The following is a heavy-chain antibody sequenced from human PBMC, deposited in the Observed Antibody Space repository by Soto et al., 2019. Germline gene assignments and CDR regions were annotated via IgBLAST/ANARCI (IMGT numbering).Heavy chain of an antibody. Sequence: EVQLLESGGGLVQPGGSLRLSCAASGFTFSSYAMSWVRQAPGKGLEWVSAISGSGCSTYYADSVKGRFTISRDNSKNTLDLQMNSLRAEDTAVYYCAKVVQVSELLGVDYWGQGTLVTVSS. V-gene: IGHV3-23*01. CDR1: GFTFSSYA. D-gene: IGHD1-26*01. CDR3: AKVVQVSELLGVDY. J-gene: IGHJ4*02. CDR2: ISGSGCST.